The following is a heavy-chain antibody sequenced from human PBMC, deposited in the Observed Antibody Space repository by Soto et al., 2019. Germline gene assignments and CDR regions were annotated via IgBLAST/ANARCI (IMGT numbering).Heavy chain of an antibody. CDR2: IKQDGSEK. CDR3: ARDFGQTKYYYYGMDV. J-gene: IGHJ6*02. D-gene: IGHD1-1*01. Sequence: PGGSLRLCCAASGFTFSSYWMSWVRQAPGKGLEWVANIKQDGSEKYYVDSVKGRFTISRDNAKNSLYLQMNSLRAEDTAVYYCARDFGQTKYYYYGMDVWGQGTTVTVSS. V-gene: IGHV3-7*05. CDR1: GFTFSSYW.